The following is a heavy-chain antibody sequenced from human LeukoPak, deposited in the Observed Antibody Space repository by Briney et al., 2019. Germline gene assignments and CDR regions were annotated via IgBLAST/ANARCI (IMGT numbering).Heavy chain of an antibody. V-gene: IGHV4-34*01. D-gene: IGHD2-15*01. CDR2: INHSGST. CDR1: GGSFSGYY. CDR3: ARLGYCSGGSCYPGWFDP. Sequence: SETLSLTCAVYGGSFSGYYWSWIRQPPGKGLEWIGEINHSGSTNYNPSLKSRVTISVDTSKNQFSLKLSFVTAADTAVYYCARLGYCSGGSCYPGWFDPWGQGTLVTVSS. J-gene: IGHJ5*02.